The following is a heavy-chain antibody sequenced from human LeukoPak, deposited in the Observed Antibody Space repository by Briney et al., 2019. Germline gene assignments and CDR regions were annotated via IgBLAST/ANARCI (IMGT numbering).Heavy chain of an antibody. J-gene: IGHJ5*02. D-gene: IGHD6-19*01. CDR3: ARVIAVGGHHNWFDP. Sequence: GGSLRLSCEASGFTFKNHGMTWIRQAPGKGLEWVSFISGSGGSTYYADSVKGRFTISRDNSKNMLYLQLSSLGAEDMAVYYCARVIAVGGHHNWFDPWGQGTPVTVSS. CDR1: GFTFKNHG. V-gene: IGHV3-23*01. CDR2: ISGSGGST.